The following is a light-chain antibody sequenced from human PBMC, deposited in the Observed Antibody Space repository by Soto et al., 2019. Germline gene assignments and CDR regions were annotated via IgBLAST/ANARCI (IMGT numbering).Light chain of an antibody. CDR2: RAS. J-gene: IGKJ3*01. Sequence: VLTQSPGTLSLSPGERATLSCRASQSIIRTDLAWYQQKPGQAPRLLIYRASRRATGIPDRFSGSYSQTDFTLPITRLEPEDFAMYYCQQYASSPFTFGPGTRVDIK. CDR3: QQYASSPFT. CDR1: QSIIRTD. V-gene: IGKV3-20*01.